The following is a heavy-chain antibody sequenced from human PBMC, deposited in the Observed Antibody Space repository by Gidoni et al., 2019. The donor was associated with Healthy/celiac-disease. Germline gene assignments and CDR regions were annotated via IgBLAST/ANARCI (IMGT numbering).Heavy chain of an antibody. V-gene: IGHV4-59*08. CDR2: IYSSGST. CDR3: ARQSSPRGYFDL. J-gene: IGHJ2*01. CDR1: GGSISSYY. Sequence: QVQLQESGPGLVKPSETLSLTCTVSGGSISSYYWSWIRQPPGKGLEWIGYIYSSGSTNYNPSLKRRVTISVDTSKNQFSLKLSSVTAADTAVYYCARQSSPRGYFDLWGRGTLVTVSS.